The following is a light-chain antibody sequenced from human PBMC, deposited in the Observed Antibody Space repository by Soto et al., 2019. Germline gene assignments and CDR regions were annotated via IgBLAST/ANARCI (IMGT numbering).Light chain of an antibody. Sequence: AIQMTQSPSSLSASVGDRVTISCRASQGIGNAVGWYQQKPGKPPNVLIYVASNLQNRVPPRFRGSGSGTDFTLAISSLQPEDSATYYCLQDINYPWTLAQGTKLDIK. CDR2: VAS. J-gene: IGKJ1*01. V-gene: IGKV1-6*01. CDR1: QGIGNA. CDR3: LQDINYPWT.